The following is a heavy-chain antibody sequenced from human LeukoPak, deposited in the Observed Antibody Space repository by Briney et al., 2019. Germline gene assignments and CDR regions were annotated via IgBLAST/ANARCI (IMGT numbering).Heavy chain of an antibody. J-gene: IGHJ3*02. V-gene: IGHV1-69*05. CDR1: GGTFSSYA. CDR2: IIPIFGTA. Sequence: ASVKVSCKASGGTFSSYAISWLRQAPGQGLEWMGGIIPIFGTANYAQKFQGRVTITTDESTSTAYMELSSLRSEDTAVYYCAREDSYYYDSSGYKRSFDIWGQGTMVTVSS. CDR3: AREDSYYYDSSGYKRSFDI. D-gene: IGHD3-22*01.